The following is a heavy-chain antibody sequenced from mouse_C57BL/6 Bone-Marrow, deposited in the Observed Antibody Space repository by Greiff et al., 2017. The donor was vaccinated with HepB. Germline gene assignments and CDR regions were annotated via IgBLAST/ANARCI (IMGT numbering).Heavy chain of an antibody. D-gene: IGHD2-1*01. J-gene: IGHJ2*01. Sequence: QVQLQHSGAELVKPGASVKISCKASGYAFSSYWMNWVKQRPGKGLEWIGQIYPGDGDTNYNGKFKGKATLTADKSSSTAYMQLSSLTSEDSAVYFCARSVYYGNFYYFDYWGQGTTLTVSS. CDR3: ARSVYYGNFYYFDY. V-gene: IGHV1-80*01. CDR2: IYPGDGDT. CDR1: GYAFSSYW.